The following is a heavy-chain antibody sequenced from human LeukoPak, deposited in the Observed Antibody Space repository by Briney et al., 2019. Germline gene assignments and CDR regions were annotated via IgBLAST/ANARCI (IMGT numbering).Heavy chain of an antibody. CDR1: GITFGNNW. Sequence: PGGFLRLSCAASGITFGNNWMHWVRQGPGKGLVWISRINSDGGGAIYADSVKGRFTVSRDNSKNTLYLQMYSLRAEDTAVYYCAKYDYYDSSGYYGSFSDYWGQGTLVTVSS. J-gene: IGHJ4*02. D-gene: IGHD3-22*01. CDR2: INSDGGGA. CDR3: AKYDYYDSSGYYGSFSDY. V-gene: IGHV3-74*01.